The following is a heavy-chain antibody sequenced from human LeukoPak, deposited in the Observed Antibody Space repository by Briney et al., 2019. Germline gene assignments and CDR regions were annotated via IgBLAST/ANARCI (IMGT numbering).Heavy chain of an antibody. CDR2: ISSNGFST. CDR1: GFTFSSYA. V-gene: IGHV3-64*04. Sequence: GGSLRLSCAASGFTFSSYAMSWVRQAPGKGLEYVSTISSNGFSTYYADSVKGRFTISRDNAKNTLWLQMDSLRAEDTAVYYRASLGSRYSESSGSSKGGDYWGQGTLVTVSS. CDR3: ASLGSRYSESSGSSKGGDY. J-gene: IGHJ4*02. D-gene: IGHD3-22*01.